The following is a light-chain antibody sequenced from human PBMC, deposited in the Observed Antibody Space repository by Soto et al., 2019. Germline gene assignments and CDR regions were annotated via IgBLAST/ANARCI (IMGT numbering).Light chain of an antibody. CDR2: RNN. CDR3: AAWDDSLSGDYV. V-gene: IGLV1-47*01. CDR1: SSNIGTNY. Sequence: VLTQPPSASGTPGQRVTISCSGSSSNIGTNYVYWYQQLPGTAPKLLIYRNNQRPSGVPDRFSGSKSGTSASLAISGLRSEDEADYYCAAWDDSLSGDYVFGTGTKLTVL. J-gene: IGLJ1*01.